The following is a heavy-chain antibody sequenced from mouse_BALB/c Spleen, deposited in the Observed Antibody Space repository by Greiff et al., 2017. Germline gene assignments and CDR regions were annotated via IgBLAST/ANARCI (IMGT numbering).Heavy chain of an antibody. Sequence: VKLVESGPGLVAPSQSLSITCTVSGFSLTSYGVHWVRQPPGKGLEWLGVIWAGGSTNYNSALMSRLSISKDNSKSQVFLKMNSLQTDDTAMYYCARDSSYDGTYYAMDYWGQGTSVTVSS. V-gene: IGHV2-9*02. CDR1: GFSLTSYG. CDR3: ARDSSYDGTYYAMDY. CDR2: IWAGGST. J-gene: IGHJ4*01. D-gene: IGHD2-3*01.